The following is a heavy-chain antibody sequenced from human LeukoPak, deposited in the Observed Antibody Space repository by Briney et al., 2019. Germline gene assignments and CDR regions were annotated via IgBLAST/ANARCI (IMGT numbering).Heavy chain of an antibody. V-gene: IGHV4-59*01. D-gene: IGHD2-2*01. CDR2: TYDSGSS. Sequence: PSETLSLTCAVSGGSMRNYYWSWIRQPPGKGLEWIGYTYDSGSSSYSPSLRSRVSISIDTSKNQFSLNLSSVTAADTAVYYCARGWASSWYYFDFWGQGTLVTVSS. J-gene: IGHJ4*02. CDR1: GGSMRNYY. CDR3: ARGWASSWYYFDF.